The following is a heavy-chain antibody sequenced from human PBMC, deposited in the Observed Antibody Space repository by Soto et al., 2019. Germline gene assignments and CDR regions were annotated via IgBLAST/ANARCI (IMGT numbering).Heavy chain of an antibody. Sequence: PSETLSLTCTVSGGSVSSGSYYWSWIRQPPGKGLEWIGYIYYSGSTNYKTSLKSRVTISVDTSKNQFSLKLSSVTAADTAVYYCASVTRTCISTSCYRYYYGMDVWGQGTTVTVS. D-gene: IGHD2-2*02. CDR2: IYYSGST. V-gene: IGHV4-61*01. CDR1: GGSVSSGSYY. CDR3: ASVTRTCISTSCYRYYYGMDV. J-gene: IGHJ6*02.